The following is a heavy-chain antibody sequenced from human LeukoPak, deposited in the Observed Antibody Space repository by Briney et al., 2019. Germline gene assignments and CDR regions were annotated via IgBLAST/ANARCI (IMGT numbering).Heavy chain of an antibody. CDR1: RGSFSSYA. J-gene: IGHJ6*02. V-gene: IGHV1-69*04. Sequence: SVPVSCKASRGSFSSYALRWVRQAPGQGRAWMGRIIPIFGIANYAQKSQRRVTITADKSTSTAYMELSSLRSEYTAVYYCAVPFGVVSPEDYYGMDVWGQGTTVTVSS. CDR3: AVPFGVVSPEDYYGMDV. D-gene: IGHD3-3*01. CDR2: IIPIFGIA.